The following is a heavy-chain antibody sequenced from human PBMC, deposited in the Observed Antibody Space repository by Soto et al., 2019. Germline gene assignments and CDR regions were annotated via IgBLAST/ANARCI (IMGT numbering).Heavy chain of an antibody. V-gene: IGHV1-8*01. Sequence: ASVKVSCKASGYTFTSYDINWVRQATGQGLEWMGWMNPNSGNTGYAQKFQGRVTMTRSTSISTAYMELSSLRSEDTAVYYRARGLNVDTAMVSQSFDPWGQGTLVTVPQ. CDR3: ARGLNVDTAMVSQSFDP. D-gene: IGHD5-18*01. CDR1: GYTFTSYD. J-gene: IGHJ5*02. CDR2: MNPNSGNT.